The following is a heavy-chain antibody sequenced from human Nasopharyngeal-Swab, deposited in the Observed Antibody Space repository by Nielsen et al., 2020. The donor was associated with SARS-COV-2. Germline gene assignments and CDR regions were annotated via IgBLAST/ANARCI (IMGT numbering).Heavy chain of an antibody. CDR3: AGYDILTGSMDV. Sequence: ASVEVSCKASGYTFTSYGISWARQAPGQGLEWMGWISAYNGNTNYAQKLQGRVTMTTDTSTSTAYMELRSLRSDDTAVYYCAGYDILTGSMDVWGQGTTVTVSS. J-gene: IGHJ6*02. D-gene: IGHD3-9*01. V-gene: IGHV1-18*01. CDR1: GYTFTSYG. CDR2: ISAYNGNT.